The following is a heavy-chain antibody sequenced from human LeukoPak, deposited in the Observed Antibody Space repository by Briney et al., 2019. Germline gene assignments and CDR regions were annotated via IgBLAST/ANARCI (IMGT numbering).Heavy chain of an antibody. J-gene: IGHJ4*02. V-gene: IGHV4-30-4*01. CDR1: GGSISSGDYY. Sequence: NPSETLSLTCTVSGGSISSGDYYWSWIRQPPGKGLEWIGYIYYSGSTYYNPSLKSRVTISVDTSKNQLSLKLSSVTAADTAVYYCARGSPTWTTLFDYWGQGTLVTVSS. D-gene: IGHD4-17*01. CDR2: IYYSGST. CDR3: ARGSPTWTTLFDY.